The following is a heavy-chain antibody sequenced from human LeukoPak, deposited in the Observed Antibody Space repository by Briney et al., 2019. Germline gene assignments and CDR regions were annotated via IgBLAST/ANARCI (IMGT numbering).Heavy chain of an antibody. D-gene: IGHD6-13*01. J-gene: IGHJ6*02. V-gene: IGHV6-1*01. CDR2: TYYRSKWYN. CDR3: ARDADSSSYYYYYGMDV. Sequence: SQTLSLTCAISGDRVSSNSAAWNWIRQSPSRGLEWLGRTYYRSKWYNDYAVSVKSRITINPDTSKNQFSLQLNSVTPEDTAVYYCARDADSSSYYYYYGMDVWGQGTTVTVSS. CDR1: GDRVSSNSAA.